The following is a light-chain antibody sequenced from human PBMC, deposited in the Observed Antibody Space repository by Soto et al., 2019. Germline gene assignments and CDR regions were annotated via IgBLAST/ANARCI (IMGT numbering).Light chain of an antibody. CDR3: QQRSNWPRT. J-gene: IGKJ1*01. Sequence: EIVLTQSPGTLSLSPGARDTLSCRASQSVSNNYLAWYQQKPGQAPRLLIYDASNRATGIPARFSGSGSGTDFTLTISSLEPEDFAVYYCQQRSNWPRTFGQGTKVDNK. V-gene: IGKV3-11*01. CDR2: DAS. CDR1: QSVSNNY.